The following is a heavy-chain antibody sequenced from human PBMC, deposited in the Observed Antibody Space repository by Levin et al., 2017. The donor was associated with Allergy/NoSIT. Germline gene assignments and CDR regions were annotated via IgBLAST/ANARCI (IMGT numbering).Heavy chain of an antibody. CDR2: IYTSGST. CDR1: GGSISSGSYY. Sequence: SETLSLTCTVSGGSISSGSYYWSWIRQPAGKGLEWIGRIYTSGSTNYNPSLKSRVTISVDTSKNQFSLKLSSVTAADTAVYYCARMLADSTITPHDAFDIWGQGTMVTVSS. J-gene: IGHJ3*02. CDR3: ARMLADSTITPHDAFDI. V-gene: IGHV4-61*02. D-gene: IGHD5/OR15-5a*01.